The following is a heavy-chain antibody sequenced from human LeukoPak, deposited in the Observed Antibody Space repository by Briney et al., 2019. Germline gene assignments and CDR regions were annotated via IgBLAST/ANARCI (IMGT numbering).Heavy chain of an antibody. CDR3: ARHGSGSYYYYYGMDV. V-gene: IGHV5-51*01. D-gene: IGHD3-10*01. CDR1: GYTFTSYW. Sequence: GESLKISCKGSGYTFTSYWIAWVRQMPGKGLEWMGIIYPGDSDTRYSSSFQGQVTISADKSISTAYLQWSSLEASDTAMYYCARHGSGSYYYYYGMDVWGHGTTVTVSS. J-gene: IGHJ6*02. CDR2: IYPGDSDT.